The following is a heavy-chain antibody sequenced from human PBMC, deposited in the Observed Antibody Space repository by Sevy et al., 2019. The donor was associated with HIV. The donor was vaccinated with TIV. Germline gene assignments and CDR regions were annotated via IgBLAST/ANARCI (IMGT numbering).Heavy chain of an antibody. V-gene: IGHV1-8*01. CDR3: ARFLSTSYYYYYAMDV. Sequence: ASVKVSCRASGYTFTSYDINWVRQATGQGLEWMGWMSPNSGNTGYAQKFQGRVTMTRNTSISTAYMELSSLRSEDTVVYYCARFLSTSYYYYYAMDVWGQGTTVTVSS. CDR2: MSPNSGNT. J-gene: IGHJ6*02. D-gene: IGHD2-2*01. CDR1: GYTFTSYD.